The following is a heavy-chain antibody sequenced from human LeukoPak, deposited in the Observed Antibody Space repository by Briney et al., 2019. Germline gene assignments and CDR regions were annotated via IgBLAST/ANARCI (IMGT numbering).Heavy chain of an antibody. CDR3: ARDRDNKPDF. J-gene: IGHJ4*02. CDR2: IESYGTPM. V-gene: IGHV3-11*01. D-gene: IGHD1-1*01. CDR1: GFIFSDYY. Sequence: PGGSLRLSCAASGFIFSDYYMSWIRQPPGRGLEWVAYIESYGTPMYYADSVEGRFTISRDNANSALYLHMNSLRADDTAAYYCARDRDNKPDFWGQGTLVTVSS.